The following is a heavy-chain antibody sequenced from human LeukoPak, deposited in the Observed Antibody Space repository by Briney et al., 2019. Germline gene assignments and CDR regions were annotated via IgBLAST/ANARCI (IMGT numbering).Heavy chain of an antibody. CDR2: ISYSGST. D-gene: IGHD5-18*01. CDR3: ARDSYNYGSGSLDY. CDR1: GGSISNYY. Sequence: RPSETLSLTCIVSGGSISNYYWSWIRQPPGKGLEWIGYISYSGSTKYNPSLKSRVTITVDTSKNQFSLKLTSVTAADTAMYYCARDSYNYGSGSLDYWGRGTLVTVSS. J-gene: IGHJ4*02. V-gene: IGHV4-59*01.